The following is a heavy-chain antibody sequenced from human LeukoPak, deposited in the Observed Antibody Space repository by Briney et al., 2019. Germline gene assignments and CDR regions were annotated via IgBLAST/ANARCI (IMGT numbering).Heavy chain of an antibody. Sequence: PSETLSLTCTVSGGSISSYYWSWIRQPPGKGLEWIGYIYYSGSTNYNPSLKSRVTISVDTSKNQFSLKVSSVTAADTAVYYCARDGSDDQYFDYWGRGTLVTVSS. V-gene: IGHV4-59*12. CDR3: ARDGSDDQYFDY. J-gene: IGHJ4*02. CDR2: IYYSGST. CDR1: GGSISSYY.